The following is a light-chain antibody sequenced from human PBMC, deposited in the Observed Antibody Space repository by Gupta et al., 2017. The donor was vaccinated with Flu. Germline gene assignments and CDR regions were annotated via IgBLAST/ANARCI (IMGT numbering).Light chain of an antibody. CDR1: QSVLSSSNNKNS. CDR3: QQYQSTPYT. V-gene: IGKV4-1*01. CDR2: WTS. J-gene: IGKJ2*01. Sequence: DIVVTPRPDSLAVSLGERVTINCKSSQSVLSSSNNKNSIAWYQLKPGQPPKLVIYWTSAREFGVPDRFSGSGSGTDFTLRISSLQPEDVAVYYCQQYQSTPYTFGQGSRLEIK.